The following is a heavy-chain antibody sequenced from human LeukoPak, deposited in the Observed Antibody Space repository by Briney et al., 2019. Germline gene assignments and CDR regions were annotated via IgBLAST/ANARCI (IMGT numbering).Heavy chain of an antibody. Sequence: SETLSLTCAVYGGSFSGYYWSWIRQPPGKGLEWIGEINHSGSTNYSPSLKSRVTISVDTSKNQFSLKLSSVTAADTAVYYCASASTYYYDSSGYRAADYWGQGTLVTVSS. J-gene: IGHJ4*02. CDR3: ASASTYYYDSSGYRAADY. CDR2: INHSGST. CDR1: GGSFSGYY. D-gene: IGHD3-22*01. V-gene: IGHV4-34*01.